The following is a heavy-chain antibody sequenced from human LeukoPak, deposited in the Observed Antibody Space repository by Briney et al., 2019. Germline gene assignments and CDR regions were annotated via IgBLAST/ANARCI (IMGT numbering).Heavy chain of an antibody. CDR1: GFTFSSYA. Sequence: GRSLRLSCAASGFTFSSYAMHWVRQAPGKGLEWVAVISYDGSNKYYADSVKGRFTISRDNSKNTLYLQMNSLRAEDTAVYYCARDRVGATKTHWGQGTLVTVSS. V-gene: IGHV3-30*04. CDR3: ARDRVGATKTH. CDR2: ISYDGSNK. J-gene: IGHJ4*02. D-gene: IGHD1-26*01.